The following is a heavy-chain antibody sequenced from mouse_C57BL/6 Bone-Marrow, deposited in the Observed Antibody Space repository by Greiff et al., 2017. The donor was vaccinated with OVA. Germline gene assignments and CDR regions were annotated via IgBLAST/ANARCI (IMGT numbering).Heavy chain of an antibody. J-gene: IGHJ2*01. D-gene: IGHD1-1*01. CDR3: AIGVNYYGSVDY. CDR2: IHPSDSDT. CDR1: GYTFTSYW. Sequence: QVQLQQPGAELVKPGASVKVSCKASGYTFTSYWMHWVKQRPGQGLEWIGRIHPSDSDTNSNQKFKGKATLTVDKSSSTAYMQLSSLTSEDSAGYYCAIGVNYYGSVDYWGQGTTLTVSS. V-gene: IGHV1-74*01.